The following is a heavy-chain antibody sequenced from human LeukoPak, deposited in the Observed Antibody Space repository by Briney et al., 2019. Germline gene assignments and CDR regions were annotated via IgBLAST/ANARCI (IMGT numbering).Heavy chain of an antibody. CDR3: AREPRNYYDFWSGYSYYFDY. D-gene: IGHD3-3*01. V-gene: IGHV4-38-2*02. CDR1: RYSISSGYY. CDR2: IYYSGST. J-gene: IGHJ4*02. Sequence: SETLSLTCTVSRYSISSGYYWGWIRQPPGKGLEWIGYIYYSGSTNYNPSLKSRVTISVDTSKNQFFLKLSSVTAADTAVYYCAREPRNYYDFWSGYSYYFDYWGQGTLVTVSS.